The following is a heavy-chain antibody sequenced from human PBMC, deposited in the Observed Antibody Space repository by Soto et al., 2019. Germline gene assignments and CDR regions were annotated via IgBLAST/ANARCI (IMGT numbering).Heavy chain of an antibody. CDR2: LHHGGST. D-gene: IGHD5-12*01. CDR3: TKNSAYALDY. Sequence: PSETLSLTCDVSRYSINNNNWWSWVRQPPGGGLEWIGELHHGGSTNYNPSLESRATFSVDISKNQFFMKLSSVPAADTAVYYCTKNSAYALDYWGQGTRVPVSS. V-gene: IGHV4-4*02. CDR1: RYSINNNNW. J-gene: IGHJ4*02.